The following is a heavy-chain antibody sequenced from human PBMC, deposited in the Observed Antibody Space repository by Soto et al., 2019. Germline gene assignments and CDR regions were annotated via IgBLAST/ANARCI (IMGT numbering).Heavy chain of an antibody. J-gene: IGHJ6*02. Sequence: PXGSLRLSCSASGFTFSSYSMNWVRQAPGKGLEWVSSISSSSSYIYYADSVKGRFTISRDNAKNSLYLQMNSLRAEDTAVYYCASIAAAGTRSYYYGMDDWGQGTTVTVSS. CDR1: GFTFSSYS. V-gene: IGHV3-21*01. D-gene: IGHD6-13*01. CDR3: ASIAAAGTRSYYYGMDD. CDR2: ISSSSSYI.